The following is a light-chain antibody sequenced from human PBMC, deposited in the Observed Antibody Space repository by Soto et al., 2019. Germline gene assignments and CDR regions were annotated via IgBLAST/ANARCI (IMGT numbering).Light chain of an antibody. Sequence: EIVLTQSPATLSLSPGERATLSCRASQSVSSYLAWYQQKPGQAPRLLIYDASNRATGIPARFSGSGSGTDFTLTISSLQPEEFAVYYCQQRSHWPPYTFRQGTNLEIK. CDR3: QQRSHWPPYT. CDR1: QSVSSY. CDR2: DAS. V-gene: IGKV3-11*01. J-gene: IGKJ2*01.